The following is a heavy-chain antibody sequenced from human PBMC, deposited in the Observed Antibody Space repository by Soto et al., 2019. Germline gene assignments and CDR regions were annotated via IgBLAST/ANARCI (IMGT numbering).Heavy chain of an antibody. J-gene: IGHJ5*02. CDR2: FYFGGNT. CDR3: GRHDNAAVVTTGFDT. V-gene: IGHV4-39*01. Sequence: QVQLQESGPGLVKPSETLSLTCTVSGGSISSKSDYLGWIRQPPGKGMECLASFYFGGNTYSNPSLKSRVTLSMVSSQNQFSLNLTPVTAADTAVYFCGRHDNAAVVTTGFDTWGQGILVTVSS. CDR1: GGSISSKSDY. D-gene: IGHD5-12*01.